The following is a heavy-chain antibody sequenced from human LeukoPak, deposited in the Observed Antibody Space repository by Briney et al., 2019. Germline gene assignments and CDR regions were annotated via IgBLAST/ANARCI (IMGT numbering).Heavy chain of an antibody. V-gene: IGHV1-69*05. CDR3: ARDRNGHIAAAEG. Sequence: PRASVKVSCKASGGTFSSYAISWVRQAPGQGLEWMGRIIPIFGTANYAQKLQGRVTMTTDTSTSTAYMELRSLRSDDTAVYYCARDRNGHIAAAEGWGQGTLVTVSS. CDR1: GGTFSSYA. J-gene: IGHJ4*02. CDR2: IIPIFGTA. D-gene: IGHD6-13*01.